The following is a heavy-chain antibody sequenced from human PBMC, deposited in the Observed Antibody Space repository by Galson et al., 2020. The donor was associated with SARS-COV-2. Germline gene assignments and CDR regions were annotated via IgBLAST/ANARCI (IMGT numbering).Heavy chain of an antibody. J-gene: IGHJ4*02. CDR1: GHTLAEFS. CDR2: FDPEDGET. Sequence: ASVKVSCAVLGHTLAEFSIHWVRQAPGKGLEWMGGFDPEDGETIYAERFQDRVTMTEVSSTDTAYMELSNLRPEDTAMYFCAVLYSSGSYYPPHDYWGQGTLVTVSS. D-gene: IGHD3-10*01. V-gene: IGHV1-24*01. CDR3: AVLYSSGSYYPPHDY.